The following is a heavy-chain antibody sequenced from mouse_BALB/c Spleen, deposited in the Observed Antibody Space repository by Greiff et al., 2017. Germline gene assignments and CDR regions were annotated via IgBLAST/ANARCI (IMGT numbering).Heavy chain of an antibody. CDR3: ARRGGFAY. J-gene: IGHJ3*01. Sequence: VQLQQSGAELVKPGASVKLSCTASGFNFKDTYMHWVKQRPEQGLEWIGRIDPANGNTKYDPKFQGKATITADTSSTTAYLQLSSLTSEDTAVWYCARRGGFAYWGEGTLVTVSA. V-gene: IGHV14-3*02. CDR2: IDPANGNT. CDR1: GFNFKDTY.